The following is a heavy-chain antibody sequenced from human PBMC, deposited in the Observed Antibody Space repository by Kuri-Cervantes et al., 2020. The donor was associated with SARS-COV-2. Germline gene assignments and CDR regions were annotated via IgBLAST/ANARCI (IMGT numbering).Heavy chain of an antibody. J-gene: IGHJ6*03. Sequence: ASVKVSCKVSGYTLTELSMHWVRQAPGQGLEWMGWINPNSGGTNYAQKFQGRVTMTRDTSISTAYMELSRLRSDDTAVYYCARDPGFGELLYPSYYYYYYMDVWGKGTTVTVSS. D-gene: IGHD3-10*01. CDR1: GYTLTELS. CDR2: INPNSGGT. V-gene: IGHV1-2*02. CDR3: ARDPGFGELLYPSYYYYYYMDV.